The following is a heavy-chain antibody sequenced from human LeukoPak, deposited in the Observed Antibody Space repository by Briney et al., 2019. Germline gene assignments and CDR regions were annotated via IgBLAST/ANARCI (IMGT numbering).Heavy chain of an antibody. Sequence: GGSLRLSCAASGFTFDDYGMRWVRRPPAKGLEWVFGINWNGGSTSYADSVKGRFTISRDNAKNTLYLQMNSLRAEDTAVYYCARDWFHAIDYWGQGTLVTVSS. CDR3: ARDWFHAIDY. CDR1: GFTFDDYG. D-gene: IGHD2/OR15-2a*01. CDR2: INWNGGST. J-gene: IGHJ4*02. V-gene: IGHV3-20*04.